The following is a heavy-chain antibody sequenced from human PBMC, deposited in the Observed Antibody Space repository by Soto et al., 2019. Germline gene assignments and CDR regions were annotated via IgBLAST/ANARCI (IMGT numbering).Heavy chain of an antibody. Sequence: QVQLQQWGAGLLKPSETLSLTCAVYGGSFSGYYWSWIRQPPGKGLEWIGEINHSGSTNYNPSLKSRVTISVDTSKNQFSLKLSPVTAADTAVYYCARGLTEDYYYGMGLWGQGTTVTVSS. J-gene: IGHJ6*02. CDR3: ARGLTEDYYYGMGL. CDR1: GGSFSGYY. V-gene: IGHV4-34*01. CDR2: INHSGST.